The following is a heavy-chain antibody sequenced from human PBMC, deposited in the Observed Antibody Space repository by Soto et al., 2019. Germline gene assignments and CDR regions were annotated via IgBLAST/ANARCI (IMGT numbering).Heavy chain of an antibody. CDR3: VGRADDDLDT. V-gene: IGHV3-21*01. J-gene: IGHJ4*02. CDR2: ISSSSSFI. CDR1: GFSLSDYS. D-gene: IGHD1-1*01. Sequence: EVQLVESGGGLVKPGGSLRLSCAASGFSLSDYSMNWIRQAPGKGLEWVAAISSSSSFIHYADSMKGRFTISRDNVKKSMSLQMNSLPANNTAVYYCVGRADDDLDTWGQETLVTVS.